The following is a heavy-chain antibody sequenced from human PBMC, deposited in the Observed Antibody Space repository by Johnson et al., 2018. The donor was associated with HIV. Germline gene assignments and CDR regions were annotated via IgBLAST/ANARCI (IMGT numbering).Heavy chain of an antibody. CDR3: AKDMRQWELLDAFDI. D-gene: IGHD1-26*01. J-gene: IGHJ3*02. Sequence: QVQLVESGGGVVQPGRSLRLSCAASGFTFSSYGMHWVRQAPGEGLEWVAVISYDGSNKYYADSVKGRFTISRDNSKNTLYLQMNSLRAEDTAVYYCAKDMRQWELLDAFDIWGQGTMVTVSA. V-gene: IGHV3-30*18. CDR2: ISYDGSNK. CDR1: GFTFSSYG.